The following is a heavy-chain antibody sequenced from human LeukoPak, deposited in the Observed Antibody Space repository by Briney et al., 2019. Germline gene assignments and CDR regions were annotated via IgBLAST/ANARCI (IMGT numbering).Heavy chain of an antibody. CDR1: GFTFSSFT. CDR3: TRDPNHPGYSSGWYY. CDR2: ISRTDDPS. Sequence: GGSLRLSCTASGFTFSSFTMIWVRQAPGKGLEWVSSISRTDDPSHYADSVRGRFTISRDNAKNSLYLQMNSLRVEDTAVYYCTRDPNHPGYSSGWYYWGQGTLVTVSS. D-gene: IGHD6-19*01. V-gene: IGHV3-48*04. J-gene: IGHJ4*02.